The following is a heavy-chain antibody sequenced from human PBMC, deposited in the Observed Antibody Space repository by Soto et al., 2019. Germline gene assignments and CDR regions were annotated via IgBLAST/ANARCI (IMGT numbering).Heavy chain of an antibody. J-gene: IGHJ6*02. Sequence: ASVKVSCKASGYTFTGYYMHWVRQAPGQGLEWMGWINPNSGGTNYAQKFQGWVTMTRDTSISTAYMELSRLRSDDTAVYYCARDLNYYYSSGFYPAALMDVWGQGTMVTVSS. CDR1: GYTFTGYY. V-gene: IGHV1-2*04. D-gene: IGHD3-22*01. CDR3: ARDLNYYYSSGFYPAALMDV. CDR2: INPNSGGT.